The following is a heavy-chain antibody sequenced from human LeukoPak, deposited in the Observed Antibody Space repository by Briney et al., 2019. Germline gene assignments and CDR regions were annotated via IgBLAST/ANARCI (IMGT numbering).Heavy chain of an antibody. CDR1: RGTFSSYA. V-gene: IGHV1-69*05. D-gene: IGHD2-8*01. CDR3: ASTDCTNGVCYTCDY. CDR2: IIPIFGTA. Sequence: LVKVSCKASRGTFSSYAISWVRQAPGQGLEWMGRIIPIFGTANYAQKFQGRVTITTDESTSTAYMELSSLRSEDTAVYYCASTDCTNGVCYTCDYWGQGTLVTVSS. J-gene: IGHJ4*02.